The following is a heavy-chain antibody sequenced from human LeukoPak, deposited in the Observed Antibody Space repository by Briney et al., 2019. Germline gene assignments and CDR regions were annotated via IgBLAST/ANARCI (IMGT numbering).Heavy chain of an antibody. V-gene: IGHV1-2*02. CDR2: INPNSGGT. D-gene: IGHD6-13*01. CDR3: ARDRGYSSSWAGNWFDP. CDR1: GYTFTGYY. Sequence: ASVKVSCKASGYTFTGYYMHWVRQAPGQGLEWMGWINPNSGGTNYAQKFQGRVTMTRDTSISTAYMELSSLRSEDTAVYYCARDRGYSSSWAGNWFDPWGQGTLVTVSS. J-gene: IGHJ5*02.